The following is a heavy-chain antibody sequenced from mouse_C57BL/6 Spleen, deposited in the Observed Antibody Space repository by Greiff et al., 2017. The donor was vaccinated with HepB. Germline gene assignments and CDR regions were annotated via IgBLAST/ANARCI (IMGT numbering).Heavy chain of an antibody. CDR3: ARWGLRRRGFDY. CDR2: INPNNGGT. D-gene: IGHD2-2*01. CDR1: GYTFTDYN. J-gene: IGHJ2*01. V-gene: IGHV1-22*01. Sequence: EVQLQQSGPELVKPGASVKMSCKASGYTFTDYNMHWVKQSHGKSLEWIGYINPNNGGTSYNQKFKGKATLTVNKSSSTAYMELRSLTSEDSAVYYCARWGLRRRGFDYWGQGTTLTVSS.